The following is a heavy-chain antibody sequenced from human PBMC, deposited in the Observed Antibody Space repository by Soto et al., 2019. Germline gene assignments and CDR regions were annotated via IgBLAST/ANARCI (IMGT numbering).Heavy chain of an antibody. J-gene: IGHJ6*02. CDR2: IKSKTDGGTT. CDR3: TTAPWVTMVRGVPYYYYGMDV. CDR1: GFTFSNAW. V-gene: IGHV3-15*07. Sequence: GGSLRLSCAASGFTFSNAWMNWVRQAPGKGLEWVGRIKSKTDGGTTDYAAPVKGRFTISRDESKNTLYLQMNSLKTEDTAVYYCTTAPWVTMVRGVPYYYYGMDVWGQGTTVTVSS. D-gene: IGHD3-10*01.